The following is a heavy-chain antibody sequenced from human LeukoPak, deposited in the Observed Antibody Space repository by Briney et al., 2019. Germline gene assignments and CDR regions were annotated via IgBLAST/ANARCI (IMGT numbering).Heavy chain of an antibody. D-gene: IGHD3-10*01. CDR1: GYSISSGYD. CDR2: IYHSGST. CDR3: ARSGEQEVRGVITN. J-gene: IGHJ4*02. Sequence: PSETLALTCAVSGYSISSGYDWGGIRQPPGKGLEWIESIYHSGSTYCNPSLKSRVPISVDTYKNHFSVTLRSVTSADTGVVFCARSGEQEVRGVITNWGKGTLVTVSS. V-gene: IGHV4-38-2*01.